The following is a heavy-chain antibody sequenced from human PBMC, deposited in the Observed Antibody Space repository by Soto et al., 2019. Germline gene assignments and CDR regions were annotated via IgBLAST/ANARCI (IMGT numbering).Heavy chain of an antibody. CDR2: IYSGGST. CDR3: ARDHPPCHWFDP. CDR1: GFTVSSNY. J-gene: IGHJ5*02. Sequence: EVQLVESGGGLVQPGGSLRLSCAASGFTVSSNYMSWVRQAPGKGLEWVSVIYSGGSTYYEDSVKGRFTNSRDKSKNTLYLQRNSLRAEDTAVYYCARDHPPCHWFDPWGQGTLVTVSS. V-gene: IGHV3-66*01.